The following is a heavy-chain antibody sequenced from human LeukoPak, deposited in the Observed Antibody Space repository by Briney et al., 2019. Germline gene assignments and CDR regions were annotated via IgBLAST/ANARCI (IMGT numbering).Heavy chain of an antibody. CDR1: GGSMRNYY. CDR2: IYYSGST. Sequence: SETLSLTCSVSGGSMRNYYWNWIRQSPGKGLEWIGSIYYSGSTYYNPSLKSRITISVDTSKNQFSLKLSSVTAADTAVYYCARDSVVRGVIAYWGQGTLVTVSS. J-gene: IGHJ4*02. V-gene: IGHV4-59*12. D-gene: IGHD3-10*01. CDR3: ARDSVVRGVIAY.